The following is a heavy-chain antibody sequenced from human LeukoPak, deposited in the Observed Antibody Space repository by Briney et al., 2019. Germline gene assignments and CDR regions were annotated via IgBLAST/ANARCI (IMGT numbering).Heavy chain of an antibody. Sequence: ASVKVSCKASGYTFTSYSISWGRKAPGQGLEWMGWISAYSDNTNYAQEFRGRVTMTRDTSISTAYMEVTRLLSYDTAVYFCARVGDAYDFWGQGTMVTVSS. V-gene: IGHV1-18*01. D-gene: IGHD1-26*01. CDR2: ISAYSDNT. J-gene: IGHJ3*01. CDR3: ARVGDAYDF. CDR1: GYTFTSYS.